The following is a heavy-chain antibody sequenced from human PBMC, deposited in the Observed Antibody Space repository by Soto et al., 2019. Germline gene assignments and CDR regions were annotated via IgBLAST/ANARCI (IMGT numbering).Heavy chain of an antibody. CDR3: AREREALYSSSWSLYFDY. V-gene: IGHV6-1*01. J-gene: IGHJ4*02. CDR1: GDSVSSNSAA. Sequence: PSETLSLTCAISGDSVSSNSAAWNWIRQSPSRGLEWLGRTYYRSKWYNDYAVSVKSRITINPDTSKNQFSLQLNSVTPEDTAVYYCAREREALYSSSWSLYFDYWGQGTLVTVSS. D-gene: IGHD6-13*01. CDR2: TYYRSKWYN.